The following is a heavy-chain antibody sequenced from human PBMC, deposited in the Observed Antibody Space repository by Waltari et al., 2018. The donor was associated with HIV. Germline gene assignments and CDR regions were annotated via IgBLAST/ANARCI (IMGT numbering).Heavy chain of an antibody. CDR2: ISWNSGSI. Sequence: DVQLVESGGGLVQPGRSLTLPCAASGFTFDDSALHWVRQAPGQGLEWVSGISWNSGSIGYADSVKGRFTISRDNAKNSLYLQMNSLRAEDTALYYCAKGPGYGSGSYYLDYFDYWGQGTLVTVSS. CDR1: GFTFDDSA. V-gene: IGHV3-9*01. D-gene: IGHD3-10*01. J-gene: IGHJ4*02. CDR3: AKGPGYGSGSYYLDYFDY.